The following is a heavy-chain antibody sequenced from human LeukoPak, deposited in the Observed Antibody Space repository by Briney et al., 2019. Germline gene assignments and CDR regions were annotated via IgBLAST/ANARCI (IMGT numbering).Heavy chain of an antibody. V-gene: IGHV3-30-3*01. CDR1: GFTFSSYA. Sequence: GGSLRLSCAASGFTFSSYAMHWVRQAPGRGLEWVAVISYDGSNKYYADSVKGRFTISRDNSKNTLYLQMNSLRAEDTAVYYCAKEKETTRYYYYYMDVWGKGTTVTVSS. D-gene: IGHD4-11*01. J-gene: IGHJ6*03. CDR2: ISYDGSNK. CDR3: AKEKETTRYYYYYMDV.